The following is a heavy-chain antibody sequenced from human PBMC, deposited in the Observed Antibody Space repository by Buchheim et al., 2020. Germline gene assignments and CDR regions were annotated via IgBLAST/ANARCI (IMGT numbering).Heavy chain of an antibody. D-gene: IGHD3-16*01. CDR2: ISWNSGSI. CDR3: AKTLTSGGGFDY. J-gene: IGHJ4*02. Sequence: EVQLVESGGGLVQPGRSLRLSCAASGFTFDDYAMHWVRQAPGKGLEWVSGISWNSGSIGYADSVKGRFTISRDNAKNSLYLQMNSLRAEDTALYYCAKTLTSGGGFDYWGQGTL. CDR1: GFTFDDYA. V-gene: IGHV3-9*01.